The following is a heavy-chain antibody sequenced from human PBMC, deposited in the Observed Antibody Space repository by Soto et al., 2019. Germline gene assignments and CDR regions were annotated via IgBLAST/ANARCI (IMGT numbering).Heavy chain of an antibody. J-gene: IGHJ4*02. CDR1: VDSVSSNSAA. V-gene: IGHV6-1*01. D-gene: IGHD6-25*01. CDR3: ARAGGVNIAALDY. Sequence: SRTLSLTCAISVDSVSSNSAAWNWIRQSPSRGLEWLGRTYYRSKWYNDYAVSVKSRITINPDTSKNQFSLQLNSVTPEDTAVYYCARAGGVNIAALDYWGQGTLVTVSS. CDR2: TYYRSKWYN.